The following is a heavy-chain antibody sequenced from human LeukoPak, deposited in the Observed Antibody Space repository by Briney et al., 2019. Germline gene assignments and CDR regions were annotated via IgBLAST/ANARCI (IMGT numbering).Heavy chain of an antibody. V-gene: IGHV1-2*02. CDR2: INPNSGGT. Sequence: ASMKVSCKASGYTFTGYYMHWVRQAPGQGLEWMGWINPNSGGTNYAQKFQGRVTMTRDTSISTAYMELSRLRSDDTAVYYCARDIGISYAFDIWGQGTMVTVSS. J-gene: IGHJ3*02. CDR3: ARDIGISYAFDI. CDR1: GYTFTGYY. D-gene: IGHD2-15*01.